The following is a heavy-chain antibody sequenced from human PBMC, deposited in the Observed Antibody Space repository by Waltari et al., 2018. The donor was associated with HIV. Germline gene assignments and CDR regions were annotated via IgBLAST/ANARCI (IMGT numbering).Heavy chain of an antibody. CDR3: ARVATMIVVVTNPYYFDY. CDR1: GFPFSSYS. CDR2: ISSSSSYK. V-gene: IGHV3-21*01. D-gene: IGHD3-22*01. J-gene: IGHJ4*02. Sequence: EVQLVESGGGLVKPGGSLRLACAASGFPFSSYSVRWVGQAPGKGLEWVSFISSSSSYKYYADSVKGRFTISRDNAKNSLYLQMNSLRAEDTAVYYCARVATMIVVVTNPYYFDYWGQGTLVTVSS.